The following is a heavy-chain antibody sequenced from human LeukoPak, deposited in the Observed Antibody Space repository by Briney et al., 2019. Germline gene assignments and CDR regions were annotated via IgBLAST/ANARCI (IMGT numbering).Heavy chain of an antibody. Sequence: GGSLRLSCGASGFSFSNFWMSWIRQAPGKGLERVANMNPDGSATYYLDPVKGRFTISRDNAKTSVYLQMNSLRPDETAVYYCARTLVEVPGHSDLFDFWGQGTLVTVSS. CDR2: MNPDGSAT. J-gene: IGHJ4*02. V-gene: IGHV3-7*01. D-gene: IGHD2-2*01. CDR1: GFSFSNFW. CDR3: ARTLVEVPGHSDLFDF.